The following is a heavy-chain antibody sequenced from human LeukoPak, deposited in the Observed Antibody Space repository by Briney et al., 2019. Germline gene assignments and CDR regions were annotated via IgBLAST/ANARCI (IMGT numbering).Heavy chain of an antibody. V-gene: IGHV3-21*01. CDR2: IDGSNYI. CDR1: GFAFSLYN. J-gene: IGHJ1*01. D-gene: IGHD3/OR15-3a*01. Sequence: GGSLRLSCAASGFAFSLYNMNWVRQAPGKGLEWVSCIDGSNYIYYADSVKGRFTVSRDNAKNLLYLQLNRLRAEDTAVYYYARDEGLPAEFFQHWGQGTLVTVSS. CDR3: ARDEGLPAEFFQH.